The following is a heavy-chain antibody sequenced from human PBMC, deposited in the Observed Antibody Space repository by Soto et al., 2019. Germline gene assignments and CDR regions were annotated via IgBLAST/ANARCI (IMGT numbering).Heavy chain of an antibody. Sequence: GESLKISCKGSGYSFTSYWIGWVRQMPGKGLEWMGIIYPGDSDTRYSPSFQGQVTISADKSISTAYLQWSSLKASDTAMYYCARQSDTAIISEGVVDYYYYYGMHVWGQGTPVTVSS. CDR3: ARQSDTAIISEGVVDYYYYYGMHV. V-gene: IGHV5-51*01. CDR1: GYSFTSYW. J-gene: IGHJ6*02. CDR2: IYPGDSDT. D-gene: IGHD5-18*01.